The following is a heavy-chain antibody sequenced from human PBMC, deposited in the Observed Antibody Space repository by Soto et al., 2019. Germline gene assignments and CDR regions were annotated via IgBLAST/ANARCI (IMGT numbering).Heavy chain of an antibody. D-gene: IGHD3-22*01. J-gene: IGHJ5*02. Sequence: SETLSLTCTVSGGSISSGGYYWSWIRQHPGKGLEWIGYIYYSGSTYYNPSLKSRVTISVDTSKNQFSLKLSSVTAADTAVYYCATYDSSDYYSGSPIGWFDPWGQGTLVTV. CDR1: GGSISSGGYY. CDR2: IYYSGST. V-gene: IGHV4-31*03. CDR3: ATYDSSDYYSGSPIGWFDP.